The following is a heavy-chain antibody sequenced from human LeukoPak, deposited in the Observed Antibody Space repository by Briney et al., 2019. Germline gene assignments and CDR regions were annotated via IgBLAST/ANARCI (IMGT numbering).Heavy chain of an antibody. J-gene: IGHJ4*02. V-gene: IGHV3-21*01. CDR3: ARGARKGDDYGGFFDY. D-gene: IGHD4-23*01. CDR1: GFTFSSYS. Sequence: GGSLRLSCAASGFTFSSYSMNWVRQAPGKGLEWVSSISSSSSYIYYADSVKGRFTISRDNSKNTLYLEMISLRAEDTAVYYCARGARKGDDYGGFFDYWGQGTLVTVSS. CDR2: ISSSSSYI.